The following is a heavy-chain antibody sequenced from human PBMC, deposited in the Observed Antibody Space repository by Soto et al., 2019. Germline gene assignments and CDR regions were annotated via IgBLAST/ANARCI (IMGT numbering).Heavy chain of an antibody. Sequence: GGSLRLSCAASGFTFSSYGMHWVRQAPGKGLEWVAVISYDGSNKYYADSVKGRFTISRDNSKNTLYLQMNSLRAEDTAVYYCAKDTCRSTSCYLGGMDVWGQGTTVTVSS. CDR3: AKDTCRSTSCYLGGMDV. V-gene: IGHV3-30*18. J-gene: IGHJ6*02. CDR1: GFTFSSYG. CDR2: ISYDGSNK. D-gene: IGHD2-2*01.